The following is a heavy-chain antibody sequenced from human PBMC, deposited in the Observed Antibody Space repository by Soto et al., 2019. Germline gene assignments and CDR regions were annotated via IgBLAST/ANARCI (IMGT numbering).Heavy chain of an antibody. D-gene: IGHD3-16*01. CDR3: ASLGMWGAGPFNT. CDR2: INSGGSST. V-gene: IGHV3-74*01. J-gene: IGHJ3*01. CDR1: GFTFSSYW. Sequence: GGSLRLSCAASGFTFSSYWMYWVRQAPGKGLVWVSRINSGGSSTSYADTVKGRFTISRDNAKNTLYLQMNSLRAEDTTVNNSASLGMWGAGPFNTGGQGKMFT.